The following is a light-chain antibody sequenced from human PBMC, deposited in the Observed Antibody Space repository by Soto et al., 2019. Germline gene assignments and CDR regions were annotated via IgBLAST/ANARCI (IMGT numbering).Light chain of an antibody. Sequence: EIVLAQSPGTLSLSPGERATLSCRASQSVNSSYLAWYQQKPGQAPRLLIYSGSSRATGIPDRFSGSGSGTDFTLTISRLEPEDFAVFYCQQYDTSPWTFGQGTKVEIK. V-gene: IGKV3-20*01. CDR1: QSVNSSY. CDR3: QQYDTSPWT. J-gene: IGKJ1*01. CDR2: SGS.